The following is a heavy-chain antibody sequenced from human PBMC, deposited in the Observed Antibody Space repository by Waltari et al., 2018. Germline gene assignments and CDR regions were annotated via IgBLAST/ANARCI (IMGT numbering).Heavy chain of an antibody. CDR2: IRGSGGST. Sequence: EVQLVESGGGLVQPGGSLRLSCAASGFTFSSYAMSWVRQAPGKGLEWVSAIRGSGGSTYYADSVKGRFTISRDNSKNTLYLQMNSLRAEDTAVYYCAKCLLEISGGPYYFDYWGQGTLVTVSS. CDR1: GFTFSSYA. V-gene: IGHV3-23*04. CDR3: AKCLLEISGGPYYFDY. J-gene: IGHJ4*02. D-gene: IGHD2-15*01.